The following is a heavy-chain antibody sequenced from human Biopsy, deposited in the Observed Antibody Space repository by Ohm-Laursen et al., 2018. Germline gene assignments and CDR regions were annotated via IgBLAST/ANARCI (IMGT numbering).Heavy chain of an antibody. J-gene: IGHJ4*02. D-gene: IGHD1-26*01. V-gene: IGHV4-31*03. Sequence: SQTLSLTCTVSGVSISVDGYYWAWIRQLPGKGLDWVGYIYHSGTTYYNPSLKSRLTMSVDTSKNEFSPRLRSVTAADTAVYFFATFRASWDTTQGGDYWGQGTLVVVSS. CDR1: GVSISVDGYY. CDR2: IYHSGTT. CDR3: ATFRASWDTTQGGDY.